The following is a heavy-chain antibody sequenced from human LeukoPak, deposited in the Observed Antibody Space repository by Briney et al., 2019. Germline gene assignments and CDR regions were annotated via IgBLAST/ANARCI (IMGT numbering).Heavy chain of an antibody. J-gene: IGHJ4*02. CDR2: VSSDGGST. D-gene: IGHD3-22*01. CDR3: VKAILFGSVSYYAD. V-gene: IGHV3-64D*09. CDR1: GFTFSNFP. Sequence: GGSLRVSCSASGFTFSNFPMHWVRQAPGKGLEYVSAVSSDGGSTYYADSVRGRFTISRDNSKNTLSLQMGSLRAEDTSVYYCVKAILFGSVSYYADWGQGTLVTVSS.